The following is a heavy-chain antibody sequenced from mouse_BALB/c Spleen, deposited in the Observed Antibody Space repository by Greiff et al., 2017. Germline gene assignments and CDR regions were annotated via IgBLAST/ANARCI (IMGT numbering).Heavy chain of an antibody. CDR2: ISDGGSYT. CDR1: GFTFSDYY. D-gene: IGHD2-4*01. Sequence: EVKVVESGGGLVKPGGSLKLSCAASGFTFSDYYMYWVRQTPEKRLEWVATISDGGSYTYYPDSVKGRFTISRDNAKNNLYLQMSSLKSEDTAMYYCARGLMITNYFDYWGQGTTLTVSS. CDR3: ARGLMITNYFDY. J-gene: IGHJ2*01. V-gene: IGHV5-4*02.